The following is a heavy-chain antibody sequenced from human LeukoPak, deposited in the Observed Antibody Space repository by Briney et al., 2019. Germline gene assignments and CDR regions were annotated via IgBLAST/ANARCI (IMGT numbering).Heavy chain of an antibody. V-gene: IGHV3-30-3*01. J-gene: IGHJ3*02. Sequence: GGSLRLSCAVSGFTFSGFWMSWSRQAPGKGLEWVAVISYDGGNKYYADSVKGRFTISRDNSKNTLYLQMNSLRAEDTTVYYCARVYGGDYVWGSYRYLGAFDIWGQGTMVTVSS. CDR3: ARVYGGDYVWGSYRYLGAFDI. D-gene: IGHD3-16*02. CDR2: ISYDGGNK. CDR1: GFTFSGFW.